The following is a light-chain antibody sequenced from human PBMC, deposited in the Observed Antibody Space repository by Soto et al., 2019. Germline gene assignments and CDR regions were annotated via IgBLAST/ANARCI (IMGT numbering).Light chain of an antibody. V-gene: IGKV1-39*01. J-gene: IGKJ4*01. CDR1: QSINTN. CDR2: AAS. CDR3: EESYSLPLT. Sequence: DIQMTQSPSSLSASVGDRVTIACRASQSINTNLNWYQQKPGKAPNLLIHAASNLQTGVPSRFSGSGSGTGFTLSISSLQPEDFATYYCEESYSLPLTFGEGTKVEIE.